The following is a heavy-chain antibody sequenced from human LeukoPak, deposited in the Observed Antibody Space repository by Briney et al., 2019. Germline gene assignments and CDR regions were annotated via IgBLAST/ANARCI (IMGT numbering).Heavy chain of an antibody. CDR2: IKSKTDGGTT. D-gene: IGHD3-3*01. V-gene: IGHV3-15*01. J-gene: IGHJ6*02. CDR1: GFTFSNAW. CDR3: TTGVRFLEWLSYYYYGMDV. Sequence: GGSLRLSCAASGFTFSNAWMSWVRQAPGKGLEWVGRIKSKTDGGTTDYAAPVKGRFTISRDDSKNTLYLQMNSLKTEDTAVYYCTTGVRFLEWLSYYYYGMDVWGQGTTVTVS.